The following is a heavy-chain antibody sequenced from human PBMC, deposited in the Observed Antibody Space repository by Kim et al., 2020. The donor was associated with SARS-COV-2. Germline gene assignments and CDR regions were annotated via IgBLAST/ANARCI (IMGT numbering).Heavy chain of an antibody. CDR1: GFTFSSHA. CDR3: AGYYYGSGSYYRSIDY. D-gene: IGHD3-10*01. J-gene: IGHJ4*02. Sequence: GGSLRFSCAASGFTFSSHAMTWVRQAQGMGLEWVSTISDNGGTTYYADSVKGRFTISRDNSKNTLYLQMNSLRAEDTAIYYCAGYYYGSGSYYRSIDYWGQGTLVTDSS. CDR2: ISDNGGTT. V-gene: IGHV3-23*01.